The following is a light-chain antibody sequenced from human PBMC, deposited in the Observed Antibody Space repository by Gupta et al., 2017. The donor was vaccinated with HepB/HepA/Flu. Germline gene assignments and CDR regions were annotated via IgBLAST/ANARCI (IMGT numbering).Light chain of an antibody. Sequence: EIVLTQSPATLSLSPGERATLSCRASQSVSSYLAWYQQKPGKAPRLLIYDASNRATGIPARFSGSGSGTEFTLTISSREPEDFAVYYCQQRSNWLSTFGQGTKLEIK. J-gene: IGKJ2*02. V-gene: IGKV3-11*01. CDR2: DAS. CDR3: QQRSNWLST. CDR1: QSVSSY.